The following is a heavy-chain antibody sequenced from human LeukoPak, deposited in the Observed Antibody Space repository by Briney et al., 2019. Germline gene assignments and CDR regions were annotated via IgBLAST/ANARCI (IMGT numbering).Heavy chain of an antibody. Sequence: PSETLSLTCTVSGGSISSYYWSWIRQPPGKGLERIGYIYYSGSTNYNPSLKSRVTISVDTSKNQFSLKLSSVTAADTAVYYCARLDSSGHDAFDIWGQGTMVTVSS. CDR1: GGSISSYY. CDR2: IYYSGST. D-gene: IGHD3-22*01. J-gene: IGHJ3*02. V-gene: IGHV4-59*01. CDR3: ARLDSSGHDAFDI.